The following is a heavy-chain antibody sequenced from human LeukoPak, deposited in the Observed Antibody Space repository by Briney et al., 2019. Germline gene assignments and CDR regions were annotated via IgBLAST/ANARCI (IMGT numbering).Heavy chain of an antibody. CDR2: IYYSGNT. CDR1: GGSISTHY. D-gene: IGHD3-10*01. V-gene: IGHV4-59*11. Sequence: SETLSLTCIVSGGSISTHYWSWIRQPPGKGLEWIGYIYYSGNTKYNPSLKSRVTISINTSKNQFSLKLSSVTAADTAVYYCARLGESGWFGESPFDYWGQGTLVTVSS. J-gene: IGHJ4*02. CDR3: ARLGESGWFGESPFDY.